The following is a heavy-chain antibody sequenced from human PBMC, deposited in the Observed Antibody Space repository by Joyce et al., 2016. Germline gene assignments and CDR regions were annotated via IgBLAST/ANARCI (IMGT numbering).Heavy chain of an antibody. CDR2: IYPGDSET. D-gene: IGHD2-15*01. V-gene: IGHV5-51*01. Sequence: EVQLVQSAAEMKKPGESLKISCQGSGYNFNGKWIGWVRQTPGKGLEWIGFIYPGDSETRYSPSFQGQVTGSADKSTNTAYPEWGSLKASDTAVYFCVRQADYFDSWGQGTPVSVSS. CDR1: GYNFNGKW. CDR3: VRQADYFDS. J-gene: IGHJ4*02.